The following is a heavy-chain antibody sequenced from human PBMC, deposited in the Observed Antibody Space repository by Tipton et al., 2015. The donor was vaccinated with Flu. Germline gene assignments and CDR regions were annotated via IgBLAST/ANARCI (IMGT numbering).Heavy chain of an antibody. CDR1: GYSISSGYY. CDR2: IYHSGST. D-gene: IGHD3-10*02. CDR3: ARHTGDSVRGVIDY. Sequence: CAVSGYSISSGYYWGWVRQPPGKGLEWIGTIYHSGSTYYNPSLKSRLTMSVDTSKNQFSLKLSSVTAADTAVYYCARHTGDSVRGVIDYWGQGTLVTVSS. V-gene: IGHV4-38-2*01. J-gene: IGHJ4*02.